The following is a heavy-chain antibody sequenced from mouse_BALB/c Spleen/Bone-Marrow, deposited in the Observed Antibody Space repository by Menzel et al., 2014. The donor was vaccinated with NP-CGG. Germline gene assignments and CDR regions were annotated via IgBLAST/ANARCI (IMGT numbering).Heavy chain of an antibody. CDR3: ARRIPYGYAMDY. V-gene: IGHV1-22*01. Sequence: EVQLQQSGPELVKPGASVKISCKTSGYTFTEYTMHWVKQSRGKSLEWIGTINPNNGGTSYNQKFKGKATLTVDKSSSTAYMELRSLTSEGSTVYYCARRIPYGYAMDYWGQGTSVTVSS. J-gene: IGHJ4*01. CDR1: GYTFTEYT. D-gene: IGHD2-2*01. CDR2: INPNNGGT.